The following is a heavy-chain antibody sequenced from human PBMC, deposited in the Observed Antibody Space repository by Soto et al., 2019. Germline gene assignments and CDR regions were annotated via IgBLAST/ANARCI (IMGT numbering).Heavy chain of an antibody. CDR3: AREEYCSSTSCYKGERVYYGMDV. Sequence: PGGSLRLSCAASGFTFSSYWMSWVRQAPGKGLEWVANIKQDGSEKYYVDSVKGRFTISRDNAKNSLYLQMNSLRAEDTAVYYCAREEYCSSTSCYKGERVYYGMDVWGQGTTVTVSS. J-gene: IGHJ6*02. V-gene: IGHV3-7*03. D-gene: IGHD2-2*02. CDR1: GFTFSSYW. CDR2: IKQDGSEK.